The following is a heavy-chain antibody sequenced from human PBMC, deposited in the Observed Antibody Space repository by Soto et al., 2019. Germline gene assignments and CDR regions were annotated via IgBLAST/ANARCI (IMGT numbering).Heavy chain of an antibody. J-gene: IGHJ4*02. Sequence: SVKVSCKASGFIFTSFGVQWVRQARGQRLEWIGWITVGTGNTNYAQKFQERVTITRDMSTSTAYMELRSLRSEDTAVYYCAAADSSGYYGGWGQETQVTVSS. V-gene: IGHV1-58*01. CDR2: ITVGTGNT. CDR1: GFIFTSFG. D-gene: IGHD3-22*01. CDR3: AAADSSGYYGG.